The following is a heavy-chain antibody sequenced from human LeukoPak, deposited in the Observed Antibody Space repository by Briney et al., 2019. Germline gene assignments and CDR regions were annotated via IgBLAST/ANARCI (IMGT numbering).Heavy chain of an antibody. CDR2: INSDGSST. CDR1: GFTFSSYW. V-gene: IGHV3-74*01. Sequence: PGGSLRLSCTASGFTFSSYWMHWVRQAPGKGLVWVSRINSDGSSTSYADSVKGRFTISRDNSKNTLYLQMNSLRAEDTAVYYCAKELGIAVAGPRGWGQGTLVTVSS. CDR3: AKELGIAVAGPRG. J-gene: IGHJ4*02. D-gene: IGHD6-19*01.